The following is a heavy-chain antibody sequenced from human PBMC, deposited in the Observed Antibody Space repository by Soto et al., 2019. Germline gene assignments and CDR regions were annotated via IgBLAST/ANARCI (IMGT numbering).Heavy chain of an antibody. Sequence: GGSLRLSCAASGFTFSGDIMNWVRQAPGKGLEWVSSISTTSTYIYYADSVKGRFTISRDNANNSLHLQMNSLRAEDTAVYYCTRDYVMDVWGQGTTVTVSS. J-gene: IGHJ6*02. V-gene: IGHV3-21*01. CDR2: ISTTSTYI. CDR3: TRDYVMDV. CDR1: GFTFSGDI.